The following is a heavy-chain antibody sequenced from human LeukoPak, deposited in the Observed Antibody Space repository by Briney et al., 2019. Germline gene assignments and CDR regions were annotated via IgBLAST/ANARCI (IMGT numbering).Heavy chain of an antibody. V-gene: IGHV3-30*18. Sequence: PGGSLRLSCAASGFTFSSYGMHWVRQAPGKGLEWVAVISYDGSNKYYADSVKGRFTISRDSSKNTLYLQMNSLRAEDTAVYYCAKDGGSGWYYFDYWGQGTLVTVSS. J-gene: IGHJ4*02. D-gene: IGHD6-19*01. CDR2: ISYDGSNK. CDR3: AKDGGSGWYYFDY. CDR1: GFTFSSYG.